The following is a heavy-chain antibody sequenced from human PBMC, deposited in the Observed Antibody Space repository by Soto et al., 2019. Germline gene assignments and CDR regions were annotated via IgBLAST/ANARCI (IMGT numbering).Heavy chain of an antibody. CDR1: GFTFSSYA. Sequence: EVQLLESGGGLVQPGGSLRLSCAASGFTFSSYAMSWVRQVPGKGLEWVSAISGTGANTYYADSAKGRFTISRDNSKNTLYVQMNSLRAADAAVYYCATLRFCTSSSCYGREGGYWGQGTLVTVSS. D-gene: IGHD2-2*01. CDR3: ATLRFCTSSSCYGREGGY. V-gene: IGHV3-23*01. J-gene: IGHJ4*02. CDR2: ISGTGANT.